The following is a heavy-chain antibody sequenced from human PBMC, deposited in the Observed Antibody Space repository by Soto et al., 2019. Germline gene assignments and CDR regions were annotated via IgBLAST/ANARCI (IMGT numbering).Heavy chain of an antibody. CDR1: GDSVSSNSAA. J-gene: IGHJ6*02. CDR3: ARGNGIAVGGTSRDYYYGLDV. V-gene: IGHV6-1*01. CDR2: TYYRSKWYN. Sequence: SQTISLTCAISGDSVSSNSAAWNWIRQSPSRGLEWLGRTYYRSKWYNDYAVSVKSRITINPDTSKNQFSLQLNSVTPEDTAVYYCARGNGIAVGGTSRDYYYGLDVWGQGTTVTVSS. D-gene: IGHD6-19*01.